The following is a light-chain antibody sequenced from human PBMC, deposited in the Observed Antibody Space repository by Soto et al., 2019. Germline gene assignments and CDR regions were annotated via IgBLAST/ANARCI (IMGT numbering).Light chain of an antibody. J-gene: IGLJ3*02. Sequence: QTVVTQDPSFSVSPGGTVTLTCGLSSGSVSASYGPSWYQQTPGQAPRRLIYSAYTRSSGVPDRFSGSILGNKAALTITGAQADDESDYYCVLYLGSGIWVFGGGTKVTVL. CDR2: SAY. V-gene: IGLV8-61*01. CDR3: VLYLGSGIWV. CDR1: SGSVSASYG.